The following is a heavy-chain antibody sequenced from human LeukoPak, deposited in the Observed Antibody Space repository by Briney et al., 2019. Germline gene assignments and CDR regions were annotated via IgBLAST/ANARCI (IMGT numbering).Heavy chain of an antibody. CDR1: GVTFSSFA. J-gene: IGHJ4*02. CDR3: ASGIAAAGTFDY. V-gene: IGHV1-69*05. D-gene: IGHD6-13*01. CDR2: IIPIFGTA. Sequence: GGSLNLSCAASGVTFSSFAISWVRQAPGQGLEWMGGIIPIFGTANYAQKFQGRVTITTDESTSTAYMELSSLRSEDTAVYYCASGIAAAGTFDYWGQGTLVTVSS.